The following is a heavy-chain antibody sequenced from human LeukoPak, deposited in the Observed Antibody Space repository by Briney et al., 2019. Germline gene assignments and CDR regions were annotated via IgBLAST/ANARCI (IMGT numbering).Heavy chain of an antibody. V-gene: IGHV1-18*01. CDR2: ISAYNGNT. CDR3: ARVRARGVVPPQRGFDP. D-gene: IGHD2-2*01. CDR1: GYTFTSYG. J-gene: IGHJ5*02. Sequence: ASVKVSCKASGYTFTSYGISWVRQAPGQGLELMGWISAYNGNTNYAQKLQGRVTMTTDTSTSTAYMELRSLRSDDTAVYYCARVRARGVVPPQRGFDPWGQGTLVTVSS.